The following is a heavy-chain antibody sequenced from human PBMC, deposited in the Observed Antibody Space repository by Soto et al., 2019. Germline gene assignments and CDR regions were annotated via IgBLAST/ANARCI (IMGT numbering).Heavy chain of an antibody. CDR3: ARDNVSDDSSWDWGNWFDP. J-gene: IGHJ5*02. CDR1: GGTFSSYA. D-gene: IGHD6-13*01. Sequence: QVQLVQSGAEVKKPGSSVKVSCKAYGGTFSSYAISWVRQAPGQGLEWMGGIIPIFGTANYAQKFQGRVTITADESTSTAYMELSSLRSEDTAVYYCARDNVSDDSSWDWGNWFDPWGQGTLVTVST. V-gene: IGHV1-69*01. CDR2: IIPIFGTA.